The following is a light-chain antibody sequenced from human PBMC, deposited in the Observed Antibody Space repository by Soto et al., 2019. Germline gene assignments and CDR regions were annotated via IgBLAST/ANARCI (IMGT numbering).Light chain of an antibody. CDR2: AVS. V-gene: IGLV2-14*01. CDR1: SSDIGGYNF. Sequence: QSVLTQPASVSGPPGQSITISCTGTSSDIGGYNFVSWYQQHPGKAPKLMIYAVSNRPSGVSNRFSGSKSGNTASLTISGLQAEDEADYYCSSYTSSSTPYVFGTGTKVTVL. J-gene: IGLJ1*01. CDR3: SSYTSSSTPYV.